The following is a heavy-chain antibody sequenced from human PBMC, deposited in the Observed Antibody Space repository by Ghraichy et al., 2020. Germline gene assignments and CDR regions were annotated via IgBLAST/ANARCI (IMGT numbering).Heavy chain of an antibody. J-gene: IGHJ6*03. CDR2: INHSGGT. D-gene: IGHD5-24*01. CDR1: GGSLSGHS. CDR3: ARLFSDNNFYMDV. V-gene: IGHV4-34*01. Sequence: ETLSLTCAVYGGSLSGHSWSWLRQPPGKGLEWSGDINHSGGTNYSPSLKSRVSISIDMSKDQFSLKLTSVNAADTAVYFCARLFSDNNFYMDVWATGTTVTVSS.